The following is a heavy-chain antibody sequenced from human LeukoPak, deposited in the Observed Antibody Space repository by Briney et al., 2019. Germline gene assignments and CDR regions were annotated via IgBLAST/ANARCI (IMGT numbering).Heavy chain of an antibody. Sequence: PGGSLRLSCAASGVTFSRYSMNWARQTPGKGPEWVSSISSSSRYIYYADSVKGRFTISRDNAKNSLYLQMNSLRAEDTAVYYCARDEQISGAFDIWGQGTMVTVSS. V-gene: IGHV3-21*01. CDR2: ISSSSRYI. CDR1: GVTFSRYS. CDR3: ARDEQISGAFDI. D-gene: IGHD1/OR15-1a*01. J-gene: IGHJ3*02.